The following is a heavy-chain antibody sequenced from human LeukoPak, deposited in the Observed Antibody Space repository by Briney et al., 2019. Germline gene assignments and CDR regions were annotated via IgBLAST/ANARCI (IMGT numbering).Heavy chain of an antibody. V-gene: IGHV3-7*01. D-gene: IGHD2-15*01. CDR2: IKQDGSEK. CDR3: ARAEVAATFDY. Sequence: GGSLRLSCAASGFTFSAYSMSWVRQAPGKGLEWVANIKQDGSEKYYVGSVKGRFTISRDNAKNSLYLQMNSLRAEDTAVYYCARAEVAATFDYWGQGTLVTVSS. CDR1: GFTFSAYS. J-gene: IGHJ4*02.